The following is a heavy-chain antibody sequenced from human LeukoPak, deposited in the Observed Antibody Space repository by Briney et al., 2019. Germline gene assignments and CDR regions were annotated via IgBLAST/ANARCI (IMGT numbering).Heavy chain of an antibody. D-gene: IGHD3-10*01. Sequence: SETLSLTCTVSGGSISSSSYYWGWIRQPPGKVLEWIGSIYYSGSTYYNPSLKSRVTISVDTSKNQFSLKLNSVTAADTAVYYCARDRWGLLWFGESPLWYFDLWGRGTLVTVSS. CDR2: IYYSGST. CDR1: GGSISSSSYY. J-gene: IGHJ2*01. V-gene: IGHV4-39*02. CDR3: ARDRWGLLWFGESPLWYFDL.